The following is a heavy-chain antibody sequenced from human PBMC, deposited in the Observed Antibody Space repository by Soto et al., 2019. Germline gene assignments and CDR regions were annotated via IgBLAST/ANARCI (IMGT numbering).Heavy chain of an antibody. CDR2: ISSSSSYI. CDR3: ARDENYDSSGYYHY. V-gene: IGHV3-21*01. D-gene: IGHD3-22*01. J-gene: IGHJ4*02. CDR1: GFTFSSYS. Sequence: GGSLRLSCAASGFTFSSYSMNWVRQAPGKGLEWVSSISSSSSYIYYADSVKGRFTISRDKAKNSLYLQMNSLRAEDTAVYYCARDENYDSSGYYHYWGQGTLVTVSS.